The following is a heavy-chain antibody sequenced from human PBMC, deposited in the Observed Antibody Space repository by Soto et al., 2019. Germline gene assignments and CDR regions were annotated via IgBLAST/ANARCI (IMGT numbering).Heavy chain of an antibody. J-gene: IGHJ4*02. D-gene: IGHD5-12*01. CDR2: IFSSGST. V-gene: IGHV4-4*07. CDR3: AREGSYSAYNFAHGIQLWSFDF. CDR1: GGSINTFY. Sequence: QVRLQESGPGLLKPSETLSLTCTVSGGSINTFYWSWVRQPARKGLEWIGRIFSSGSTSFNPSLASRVAMSVDTSKNHFSLNLSSVTAADMAVYYCAREGSYSAYNFAHGIQLWSFDFWGQGALVTVSS.